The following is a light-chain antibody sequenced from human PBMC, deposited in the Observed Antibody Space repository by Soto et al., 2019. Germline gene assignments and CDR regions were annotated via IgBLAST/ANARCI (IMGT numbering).Light chain of an antibody. CDR1: QSISSW. V-gene: IGKV1-5*01. Sequence: DIQMTQSPSTLSASVGDRVTITCRASQSISSWLAWYQQKPWKAPKLLIYDDSSLKSGVPSRFSGSGSRTEFTLTICSLQPDDFATYYCQQYNSYPLTFGGGTKVEIK. CDR3: QQYNSYPLT. J-gene: IGKJ4*01. CDR2: DDS.